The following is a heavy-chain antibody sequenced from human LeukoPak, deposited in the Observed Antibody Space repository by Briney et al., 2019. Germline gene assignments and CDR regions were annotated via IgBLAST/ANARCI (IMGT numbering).Heavy chain of an antibody. CDR2: VYTSGST. D-gene: IGHD2-2*01. CDR1: GGSISSHY. CDR3: ATSYCSSTSCQSWFDP. V-gene: IGHV4-4*07. Sequence: PSETLSLTCTVSGGSISSHYWSWIRQPAGKGLEWIGRVYTSGSTNYNPSLKSRVTMSVDTSKNQFSLKLSSVTAADTAVYYCATSYCSSTSCQSWFDPWGQGTLVTVSS. J-gene: IGHJ5*02.